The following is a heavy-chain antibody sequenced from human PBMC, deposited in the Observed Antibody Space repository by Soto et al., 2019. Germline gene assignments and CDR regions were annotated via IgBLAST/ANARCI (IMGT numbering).Heavy chain of an antibody. CDR1: GYTFSAND. D-gene: IGHD5-12*01. Sequence: QVQLVQSGAEVKMSGASVKVSCKASGYTFSANDINWVRQAPGQGLEWMGWMNPKSGNTGYAEEFQGRVTLTRNTSISTAYMELSSLKSEDTAMYYCTRPKSSGHNTLDYWGQGTLLTVSS. CDR3: TRPKSSGHNTLDY. V-gene: IGHV1-8*01. CDR2: MNPKSGNT. J-gene: IGHJ4*02.